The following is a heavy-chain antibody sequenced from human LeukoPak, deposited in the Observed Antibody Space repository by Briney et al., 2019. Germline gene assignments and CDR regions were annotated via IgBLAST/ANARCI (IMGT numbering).Heavy chain of an antibody. V-gene: IGHV4-59*08. J-gene: IGHJ3*02. CDR2: IYYSGSAA. D-gene: IGHD3-3*02. CDR3: ARDISGGSHAFDI. Sequence: SETLSLTCTVSGASISGYYWSWIRQPPGKGLEWVVSIYYSGSAAHYNPYLESRVMTSVDTSKNQFSLQVNSVTAADTAVYYCARDISGGSHAFDIWGQGTMVTVSS. CDR1: GASISGYY.